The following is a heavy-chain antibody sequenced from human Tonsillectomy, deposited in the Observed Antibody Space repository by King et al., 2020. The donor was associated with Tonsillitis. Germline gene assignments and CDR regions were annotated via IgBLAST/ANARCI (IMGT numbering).Heavy chain of an antibody. Sequence: VQLVESGGGLVQPGGSLRLSCTASGFTFSSYWMSWVRQAPGKGLEWVANINPDGGEENYVDSVRGRFTISRHNAKNSLYLQMDGLRVEDTAVYYCARDGGLLFYWGQGTLVTVSS. J-gene: IGHJ4*02. CDR2: INPDGGEE. CDR3: ARDGGLLFY. D-gene: IGHD3-16*01. V-gene: IGHV3-7*01. CDR1: GFTFSSYW.